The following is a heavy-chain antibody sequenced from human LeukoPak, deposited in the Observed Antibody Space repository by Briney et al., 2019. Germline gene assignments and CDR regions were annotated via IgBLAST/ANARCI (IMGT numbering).Heavy chain of an antibody. V-gene: IGHV3-21*01. CDR3: ARAPTDDYGDYSFDY. CDR2: ISYTGTYI. Sequence: TPGGSLRLSCAASAFSLNAYNMNWVRQAPGKGLEWVSSISYTGTYIYYADSVKGRFTISRDNAKNSLYLQMNSLRAEDTAVYYCARAPTDDYGDYSFDYWGQGTLVTVSS. J-gene: IGHJ4*02. D-gene: IGHD4-17*01. CDR1: AFSLNAYN.